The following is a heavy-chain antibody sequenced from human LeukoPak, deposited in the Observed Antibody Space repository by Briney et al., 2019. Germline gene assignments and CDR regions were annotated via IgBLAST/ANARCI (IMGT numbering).Heavy chain of an antibody. V-gene: IGHV3-33*08. CDR1: GFTFSNHA. J-gene: IGHJ4*02. CDR2: IWYDGSKK. CDR3: ARDFGVTNYHFDY. Sequence: GGSLRLSCAASGFTFSNHAMTWVRQAPGKGLEWVAVIWYDGSKKYYADSVKGRFTISRDDSKNTLYLQMNSLRAEDTAVYYCARDFGVTNYHFDYWGQGTLVTVSS. D-gene: IGHD3-16*01.